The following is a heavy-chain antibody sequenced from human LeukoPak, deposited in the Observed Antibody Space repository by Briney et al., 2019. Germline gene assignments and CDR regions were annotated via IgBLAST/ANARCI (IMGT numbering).Heavy chain of an antibody. Sequence: TSETLSLTCTVSGGSISGYFWSWIRQPPGEGLEWIGYIYYSGSTNYNPSLKSRVTISVDTSKNQFSLKLSSVTAADTAVYYCARRWSNDAFDIWGQGTMVTVSS. CDR3: ARRWSNDAFDI. V-gene: IGHV4-59*08. J-gene: IGHJ3*02. D-gene: IGHD2-8*01. CDR2: IYYSGST. CDR1: GGSISGYF.